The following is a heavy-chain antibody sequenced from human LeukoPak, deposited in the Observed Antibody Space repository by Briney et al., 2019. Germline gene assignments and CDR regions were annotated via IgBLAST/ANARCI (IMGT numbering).Heavy chain of an antibody. D-gene: IGHD3-22*01. CDR3: AIDQYYYDSSCYYYDAFDI. V-gene: IGHV4-59*01. J-gene: IGHJ3*02. Sequence: PSETLSLTCTVSGGSFSSYYWRWVRQPPGKGLEWIGYIYYSGSTNYNASLKSRVTILVDKSKNQFSLKLSSVTAADTAVYYCAIDQYYYDSSCYYYDAFDIWGQGTMVTVSS. CDR2: IYYSGST. CDR1: GGSFSSYY.